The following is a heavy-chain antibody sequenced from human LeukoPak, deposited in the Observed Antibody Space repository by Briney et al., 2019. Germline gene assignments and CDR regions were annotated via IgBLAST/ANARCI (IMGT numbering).Heavy chain of an antibody. CDR3: AKDVAQQLVLLYYYGMDV. D-gene: IGHD6-13*01. CDR2: FNSDGSIT. J-gene: IGHJ6*02. V-gene: IGHV3-74*01. CDR1: GFTFSSYW. Sequence: GGSLRLSCAASGFTFSSYWMHWVRQAPGKGLVWVSRFNSDGSITSYADSVKGRFTISRDNSKNTLDLQMNSLRAEDTAVYYCAKDVAQQLVLLYYYGMDVWGQGTTVTVSS.